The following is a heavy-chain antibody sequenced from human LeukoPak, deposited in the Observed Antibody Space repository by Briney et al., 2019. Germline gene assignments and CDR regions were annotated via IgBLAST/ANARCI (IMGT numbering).Heavy chain of an antibody. V-gene: IGHV3-23*01. CDR1: GFTFSSYA. D-gene: IGHD3-22*01. Sequence: GGSLRLSCAASGFTFSSYAMSWVRQAPGKGLEWVSAISGSGGSTYYADSVKGRFTISRDNSKNTLYLQMNSLRAEDTAVYYCAKDPTYYYDSSGYGQDYRGQGTLVTVSS. CDR3: AKDPTYYYDSSGYGQDY. CDR2: ISGSGGST. J-gene: IGHJ4*02.